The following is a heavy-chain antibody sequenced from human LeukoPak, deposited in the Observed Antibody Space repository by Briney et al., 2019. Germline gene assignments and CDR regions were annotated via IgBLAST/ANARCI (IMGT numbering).Heavy chain of an antibody. D-gene: IGHD2-2*01. CDR2: IIPIFGTA. CDR3: ARGGVPGYCSSTSCYAYNWFDP. CDR1: GGTFSSYA. V-gene: IGHV1-69*13. J-gene: IGHJ5*02. Sequence: SVTVSCKASGGTFSSYAISWVRQAPGQGLEWMGGIIPIFGTANYAQKFQGRVTITADESTSTAYMELSSLRSEDTAVYYCARGGVPGYCSSTSCYAYNWFDPWGQGTLVTVSS.